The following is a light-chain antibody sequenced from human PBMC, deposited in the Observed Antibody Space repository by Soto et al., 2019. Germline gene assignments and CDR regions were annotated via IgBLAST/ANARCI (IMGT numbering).Light chain of an antibody. CDR1: QSVTNK. J-gene: IGKJ1*01. Sequence: EMLMTQSRATLSVSPGERVSLSCLASQSVTNKLAWYQQRPGQPPRLLLYDASTRATGVPATFSGSGSGTDFTLTISSLQSEDLGVYYCLQYHYWPWTFGQGTKVDIK. CDR3: LQYHYWPWT. V-gene: IGKV3-15*01. CDR2: DAS.